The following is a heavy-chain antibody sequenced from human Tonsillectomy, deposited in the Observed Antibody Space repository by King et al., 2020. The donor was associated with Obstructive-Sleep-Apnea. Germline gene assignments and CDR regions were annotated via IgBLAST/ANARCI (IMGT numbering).Heavy chain of an antibody. Sequence: VQLVESGGGLVQPGGSLRLSCAASGFTLSSYWMHRVRQAPGKGLVWVSRINSDGSTTNYADSVKGRFTISRDNAKNTLYLQMNSLRAEDTAVYYCARAMRGSFDYWGRGTLVTVPS. CDR3: ARAMRGSFDY. D-gene: IGHD3-22*01. CDR1: GFTLSSYW. CDR2: INSDGSTT. V-gene: IGHV3-74*01. J-gene: IGHJ4*02.